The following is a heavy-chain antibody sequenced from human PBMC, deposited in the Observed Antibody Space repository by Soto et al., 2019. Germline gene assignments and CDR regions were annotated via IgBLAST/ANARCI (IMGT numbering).Heavy chain of an antibody. CDR3: ARDRGAMNY. Sequence: SETLSLTCTVSGGSISNYYWSWIRQPPGKGLEWIGNIYYSGSTNYNPSLKSRVAMSVDTSKNQFSLKLTSVTAADTAVYYCARDRGAMNYWGQGMLVTVSS. D-gene: IGHD3-10*01. J-gene: IGHJ4*02. CDR2: IYYSGST. V-gene: IGHV4-59*13. CDR1: GGSISNYY.